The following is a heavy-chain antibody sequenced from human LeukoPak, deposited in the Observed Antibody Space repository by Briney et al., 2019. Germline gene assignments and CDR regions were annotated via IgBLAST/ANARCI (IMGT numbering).Heavy chain of an antibody. D-gene: IGHD3-22*01. J-gene: IGHJ4*02. Sequence: SVKVSCKASGGTFSSYAISWVRQAPGQGLEWMGGIIPIFGTANYAQKFQGRVTITADESTSTAYMELSSLRSEDTAVYYCARDQYYYDSSGYYFPFDYWGQGTLVTVSS. CDR1: GGTFSSYA. V-gene: IGHV1-69*01. CDR3: ARDQYYYDSSGYYFPFDY. CDR2: IIPIFGTA.